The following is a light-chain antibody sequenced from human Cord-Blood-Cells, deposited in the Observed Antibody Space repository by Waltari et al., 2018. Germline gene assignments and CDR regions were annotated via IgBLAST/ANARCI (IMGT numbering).Light chain of an antibody. CDR1: QDISNY. Sequence: DIQMTQSPSSLSASVGDRVTITCQESQDISNYLNWYQQKPGKAPKLLIYDASNLETGVPSRFSGSGSGTDFTFTISSLQPEDSATYYCQQYDNLPLTFGGGTKVEIK. CDR3: QQYDNLPLT. CDR2: DAS. J-gene: IGKJ4*01. V-gene: IGKV1-33*01.